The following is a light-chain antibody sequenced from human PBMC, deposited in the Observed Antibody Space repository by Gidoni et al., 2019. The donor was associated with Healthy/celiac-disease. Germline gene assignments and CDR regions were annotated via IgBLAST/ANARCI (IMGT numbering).Light chain of an antibody. V-gene: IGLV9-49*01. CDR3: GADHGSGSNFAVV. CDR1: SGYSNYK. J-gene: IGLJ2*01. CDR2: VGTGGIVG. Sequence: QPVLTQPPSASASLGASVPLTCPLSSGYSNYKVDWYQQRPGKGPRFVMRVGTGGIVGSKGDGIPDRFSVLGSGLNRYLTIKNIQEEDESDYHCGADHGSGSNFAVVFGGGTKLTVL.